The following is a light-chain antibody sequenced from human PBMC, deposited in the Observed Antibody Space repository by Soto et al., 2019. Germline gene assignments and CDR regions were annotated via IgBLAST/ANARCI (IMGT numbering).Light chain of an antibody. Sequence: EIVLTQSPGTLSLSPGERATLSCRASQSVSSSYLAWYQQKPGQAPRLLIYGASSRATGIPDRFSGSASGTDFTLTISRLEPEDFAVYYCPQYGSPSGFTFGPGTKVDIK. CDR2: GAS. CDR3: PQYGSPSGFT. CDR1: QSVSSSY. V-gene: IGKV3-20*01. J-gene: IGKJ3*01.